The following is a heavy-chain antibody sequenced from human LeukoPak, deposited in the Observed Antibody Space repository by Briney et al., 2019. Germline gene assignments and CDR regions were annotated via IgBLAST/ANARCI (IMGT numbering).Heavy chain of an antibody. J-gene: IGHJ6*02. V-gene: IGHV3-21*01. CDR2: ISSSSSYI. CDR3: ARDHYSNYLGGYYYYGMDV. CDR1: GFTFSSYS. D-gene: IGHD4-11*01. Sequence: GGSLRLSCAASGFTFSSYSMNWVRQAPGKGLEWVSSISSSSSYIYYADSVKGRFTISRDNAKNSLYLQMNSLRAEDTAVYYSARDHYSNYLGGYYYYGMDVWGQGTTVTVSS.